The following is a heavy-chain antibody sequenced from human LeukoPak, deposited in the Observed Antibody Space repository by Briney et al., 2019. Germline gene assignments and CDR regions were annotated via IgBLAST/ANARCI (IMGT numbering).Heavy chain of an antibody. D-gene: IGHD6-19*01. Sequence: GGSLRLSCAASGFTFSSYSMNWVRQAPGKGLEWVSSISSSSSYIYYADSVKGRFTISRDNAKNSLYLQMNSLRAEDTAAYYCASVPPYSSGWGSLSDYWGQGTLVTVSS. J-gene: IGHJ4*02. CDR1: GFTFSSYS. V-gene: IGHV3-21*01. CDR2: ISSSSSYI. CDR3: ASVPPYSSGWGSLSDY.